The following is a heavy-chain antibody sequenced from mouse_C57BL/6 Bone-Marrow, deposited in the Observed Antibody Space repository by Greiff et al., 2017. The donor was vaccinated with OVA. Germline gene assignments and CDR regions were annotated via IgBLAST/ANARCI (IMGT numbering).Heavy chain of an antibody. D-gene: IGHD2-3*01. CDR1: GFTFSSYA. CDR2: ISSGGDYI. V-gene: IGHV5-9-1*02. Sequence: EVQRVESGEGLVKPGGSLKLSCAASGFTFSSYAMSWVRQTPEKRLEWVAYISSGGDYIYYADTVKGRFPISRDNARNTLYLQMSSLNSEDTAMYYCTRDGYYAMDYWGQGTSVTVSS. CDR3: TRDGYYAMDY. J-gene: IGHJ4*01.